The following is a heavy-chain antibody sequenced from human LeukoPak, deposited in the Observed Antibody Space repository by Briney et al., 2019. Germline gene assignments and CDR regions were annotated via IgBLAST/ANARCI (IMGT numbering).Heavy chain of an antibody. CDR1: LFTFISYA. J-gene: IGHJ4*02. V-gene: IGHV3-23*01. CDR3: AKGGTGYCSRTSCLYYFDY. Sequence: PGGSLRLSCAASLFTFISYALRWVRQAPRKGVEWVSTISGSGDSTYYADSVKGRFTISRDNSKNTLHLKMNSLRAEDTAVYYCAKGGTGYCSRTSCLYYFDYWGQGTLVTVSS. CDR2: ISGSGDST. D-gene: IGHD2-2*01.